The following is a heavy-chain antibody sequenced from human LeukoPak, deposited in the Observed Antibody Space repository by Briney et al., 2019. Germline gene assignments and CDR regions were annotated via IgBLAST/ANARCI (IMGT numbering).Heavy chain of an antibody. J-gene: IGHJ4*02. Sequence: GRSLRLSCAASGFTFSSYAMHWVRQAPGKGLEWVAVISYDGSNKYYADSVKGRFTISRDNSKNTLYLQMNSLRAEDTAVYYCARDRLVVTSIFDYWGQGTPVTVSS. D-gene: IGHD3-22*01. CDR2: ISYDGSNK. CDR1: GFTFSSYA. CDR3: ARDRLVVTSIFDY. V-gene: IGHV3-30-3*01.